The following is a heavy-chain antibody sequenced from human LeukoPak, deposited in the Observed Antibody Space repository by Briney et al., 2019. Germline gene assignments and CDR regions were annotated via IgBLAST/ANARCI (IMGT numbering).Heavy chain of an antibody. CDR2: IYNSGST. Sequence: NPSETLSLTCTVSGGSISIYYWSWIRQPPGKGLEWIGYIYNSGSTNYNPSLKSRDTISADTSKNQFSLKLSSVTAADTAVYYCVRDRELNYWGQGTLVTVSS. CDR3: VRDRELNY. V-gene: IGHV4-59*12. D-gene: IGHD3-10*01. J-gene: IGHJ4*02. CDR1: GGSISIYY.